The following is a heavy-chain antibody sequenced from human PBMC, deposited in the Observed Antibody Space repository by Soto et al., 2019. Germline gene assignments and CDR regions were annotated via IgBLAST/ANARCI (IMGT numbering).Heavy chain of an antibody. Sequence: GGSLTLGCTSSGFTFSSYWMHWVRKAPGKGLVWVSRINSDGSSTSYADSVKGRFTISRDNAKNTLYLQMNSLRAEDTAVYYCARVIAVAASWFDPWGQRTLVTVSS. CDR1: GFTFSSYW. D-gene: IGHD6-19*01. CDR3: ARVIAVAASWFDP. J-gene: IGHJ5*02. CDR2: INSDGSST. V-gene: IGHV3-74*01.